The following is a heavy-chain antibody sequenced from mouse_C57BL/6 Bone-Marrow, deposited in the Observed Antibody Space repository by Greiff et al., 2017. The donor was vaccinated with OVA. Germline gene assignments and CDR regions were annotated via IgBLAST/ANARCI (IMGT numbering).Heavy chain of an antibody. J-gene: IGHJ2*01. CDR3: ARGDYDNSY. Sequence: QVQLQQSGAELVRPGASVKLSCKASGYTFTDYYINWVKQRPGQGLEWIARIYPGSGYTYYNEKFKGKATLTADKSSSTAYMQLSSLTSEDSAVFFCARGDYDNSYWGRGTTLTVSA. CDR1: GYTFTDYY. CDR2: IYPGSGYT. V-gene: IGHV1-76*01. D-gene: IGHD2-1*01.